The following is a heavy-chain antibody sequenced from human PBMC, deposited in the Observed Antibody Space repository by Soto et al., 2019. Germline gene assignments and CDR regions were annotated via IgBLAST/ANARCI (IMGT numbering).Heavy chain of an antibody. CDR3: SSGIYGSGSLAPFDY. J-gene: IGHJ4*02. V-gene: IGHV1-2*02. CDR2: INTNSGGT. CDR1: RYTFPSYY. D-gene: IGHD3-10*01. Sequence: ASVTVSCKASRYTFPSYYMHLVRQAPAQGREWMGWINTNSGGTNYAQKFQGRVTMTRDTSISTAYMELSRLRSDDTAVYYWSSGIYGSGSLAPFDYWGQGTLVTVSS.